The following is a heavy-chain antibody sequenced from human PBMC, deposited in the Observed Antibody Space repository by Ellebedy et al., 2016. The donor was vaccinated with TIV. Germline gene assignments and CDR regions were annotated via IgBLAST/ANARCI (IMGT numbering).Heavy chain of an antibody. Sequence: PGGSLRLSCAASDDSAFSISWMHWVRQAPGRGLSWVSRITSDGSDTTYADSVKGRFTISRDNAKNTLYLQMNGLTVADTAVYYCARDWFLSIDYWGQGVLVTVSS. CDR3: ARDWFLSIDY. CDR2: ITSDGSDT. D-gene: IGHD3-9*01. CDR1: DDSAFSISW. J-gene: IGHJ4*02. V-gene: IGHV3-74*01.